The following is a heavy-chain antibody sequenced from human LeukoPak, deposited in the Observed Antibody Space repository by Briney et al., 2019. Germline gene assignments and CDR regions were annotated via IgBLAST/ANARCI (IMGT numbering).Heavy chain of an antibody. J-gene: IGHJ4*02. Sequence: PGGSLRLSCSASGFAFSAYWMNWVRQAPGKGLEWVANIKHDGSDKYYVDSVKGRFTISRDNAKNSLYLQMNSLRAEDTAMYYCARDLWFGEFPYYFDQWGQGTLVTVSS. CDR1: GFAFSAYW. V-gene: IGHV3-7*01. CDR3: ARDLWFGEFPYYFDQ. CDR2: IKHDGSDK. D-gene: IGHD3-10*01.